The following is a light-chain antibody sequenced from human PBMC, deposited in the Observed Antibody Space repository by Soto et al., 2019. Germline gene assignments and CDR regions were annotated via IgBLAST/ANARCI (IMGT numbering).Light chain of an antibody. CDR2: GAS. V-gene: IGKV3-20*01. CDR1: QGVTSNY. J-gene: IGKJ5*01. Sequence: EIVLTQSPGTLSLSPGERATLSCRASQGVTSNYLAWYQQRPGQAPRLLIYGASNRATGIPDRFSGGGSGTAFPPTISRLEPEDFAMYYGQQYGSSPPPTSGKGTRLKIE. CDR3: QQYGSSPPPT.